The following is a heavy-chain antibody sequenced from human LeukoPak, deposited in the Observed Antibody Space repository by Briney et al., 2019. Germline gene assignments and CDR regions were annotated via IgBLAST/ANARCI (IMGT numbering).Heavy chain of an antibody. CDR3: ARDSLPAAIIPNWFDP. CDR2: ISAYNGNT. V-gene: IGHV1-18*01. J-gene: IGHJ5*02. CDR1: GYTFTSYG. D-gene: IGHD2-2*01. Sequence: GASVKVSCKASGYTFTSYGISWVRQAPGQGLEWMGWISAYNGNTNYAQKLQGRVTMTTDTSTSTAYMELRSLRSDDTAVYYCARDSLPAAIIPNWFDPWGQGTLVTVSS.